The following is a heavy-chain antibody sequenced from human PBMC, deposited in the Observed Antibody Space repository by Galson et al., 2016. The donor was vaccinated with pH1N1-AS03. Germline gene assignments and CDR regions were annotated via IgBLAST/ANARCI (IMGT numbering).Heavy chain of an antibody. V-gene: IGHV3-74*01. CDR2: IDSDGSNT. Sequence: SLRLSCAASGFTFSSYWMHWVRHLPGKGLVWVSGIDSDGSNTYYANAVMGRFTISRDNAKKTQYLQMNSLRAEDTALYYCADPFGLPWGQGTLITVSS. CDR1: GFTFSSYW. CDR3: ADPFGLP. D-gene: IGHD2/OR15-2a*01. J-gene: IGHJ4*02.